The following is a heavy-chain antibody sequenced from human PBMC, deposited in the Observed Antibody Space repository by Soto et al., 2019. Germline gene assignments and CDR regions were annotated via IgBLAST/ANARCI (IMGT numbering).Heavy chain of an antibody. J-gene: IGHJ5*02. V-gene: IGHV1-8*01. D-gene: IGHD3-16*01. CDR2: MNPGSGDT. CDR3: ARMATFGSLNWFHP. Sequence: GASVKVSCKASGYSFTNNDVTWVRQATGQGLEWMGWMNPGSGDTGYAQKFQGRVTMTRNISIATAYMELSSLRSDDTAIYYCARMATFGSLNWFHPWGQGTLVTVSS. CDR1: GYSFTNND.